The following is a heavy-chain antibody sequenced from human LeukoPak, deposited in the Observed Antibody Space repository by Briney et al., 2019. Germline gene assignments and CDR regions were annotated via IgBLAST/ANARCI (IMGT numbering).Heavy chain of an antibody. CDR1: GFTFSSYG. D-gene: IGHD4-17*01. J-gene: IGHJ4*02. CDR2: TWYDGSNK. Sequence: GGSLRLSCAASGFTFSSYGMHWVRQAPGKGLEWVAVTWYDGSNKYYADSVKGRFTISRDNSKNTLYLQMNSLRAEDTAVYYCARDSPEDYGDLNYWGQGTLVTVSS. V-gene: IGHV3-33*01. CDR3: ARDSPEDYGDLNY.